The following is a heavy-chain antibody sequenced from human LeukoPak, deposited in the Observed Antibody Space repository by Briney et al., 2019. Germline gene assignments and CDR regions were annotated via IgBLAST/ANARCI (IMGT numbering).Heavy chain of an antibody. CDR2: IYYSGST. Sequence: PSETLSLTCTVSGGSISSYYWSWVRQPPGKGLEWIGYIYYSGSTNYNPSLKSRVTISVDTSKNQFSLKLSSVTAADTAVYYCARKNYYDSSGYCDXWGXGTMVT. CDR1: GGSISSYY. J-gene: IGHJ3*01. D-gene: IGHD3-22*01. CDR3: ARKNYYDSSGYCDX. V-gene: IGHV4-59*01.